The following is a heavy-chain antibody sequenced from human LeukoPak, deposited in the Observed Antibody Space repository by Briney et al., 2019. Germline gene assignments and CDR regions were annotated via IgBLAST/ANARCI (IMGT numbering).Heavy chain of an antibody. Sequence: GASVKVSCNASGYTFTSYGISWVRQAPGQGLEWMGWISAYNGNTNYAQKLQGRVTMTTDTSTSTAYMELRSLRSDDTAVYYCARGGSSGWYAVLDWFDPWGQGTLVTVSS. V-gene: IGHV1-18*01. D-gene: IGHD6-19*01. CDR1: GYTFTSYG. CDR2: ISAYNGNT. J-gene: IGHJ5*02. CDR3: ARGGSSGWYAVLDWFDP.